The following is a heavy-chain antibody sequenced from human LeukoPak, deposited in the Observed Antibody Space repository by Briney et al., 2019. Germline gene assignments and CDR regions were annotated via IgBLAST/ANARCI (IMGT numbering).Heavy chain of an antibody. CDR1: GFTFSSYS. Sequence: PGGSLRLSCAASGFTFSSYSMNWVRQAPGKGLEWVSSISSSSSYIYYSDSVKGRFTISRDTAENSLSLQMNILRAEDTAVYYCARNTGYSYGYFDYWGQGTLVTVSS. CDR2: ISSSSSYI. J-gene: IGHJ4*02. V-gene: IGHV3-21*01. CDR3: ARNTGYSYGYFDY. D-gene: IGHD5-18*01.